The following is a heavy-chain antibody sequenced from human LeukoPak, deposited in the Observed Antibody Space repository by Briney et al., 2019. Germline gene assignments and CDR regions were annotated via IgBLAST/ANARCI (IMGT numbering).Heavy chain of an antibody. J-gene: IGHJ5*02. CDR2: IYYSGST. Sequence: SETLSLTCTVSGGSISSYYWSWIRQPPGRGLEWIGYIYYSGSTNYNPSLKSRVTISVDTSENQFSLKLSSVTAADTAVYYCARVHGDYNWFDPWGQGTLVTVSS. CDR3: ARVHGDYNWFDP. V-gene: IGHV4-59*01. D-gene: IGHD4-17*01. CDR1: GGSISSYY.